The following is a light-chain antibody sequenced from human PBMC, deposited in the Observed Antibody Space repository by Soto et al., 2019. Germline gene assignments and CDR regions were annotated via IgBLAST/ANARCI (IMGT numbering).Light chain of an antibody. J-gene: IGKJ1*01. V-gene: IGKV3-11*01. CDR2: DAS. CDR1: QSVSSY. Sequence: EIVLTQSPATLSLSPGERATLSCRASQSVSSYLAWYQQKPGQAPRLLIYDASNRATGIPARFSGGGSGTDFTLTISSLDPEDFAVYYCQQRSKWPPTFGQGTKVDIK. CDR3: QQRSKWPPT.